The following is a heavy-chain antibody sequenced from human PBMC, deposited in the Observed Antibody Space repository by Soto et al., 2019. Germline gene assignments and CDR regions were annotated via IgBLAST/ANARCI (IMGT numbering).Heavy chain of an antibody. D-gene: IGHD3-22*01. V-gene: IGHV4-30-4*01. CDR3: ARVNPNSSGSERFDY. J-gene: IGHJ4*02. CDR2: IYYSGST. CDR1: GGSISSGDYY. Sequence: SETLSLTCTVTGGSISSGDYYWSWIRQPPGKCLEWIGYIYYSGSTYYNPSLKSRVTISVDTSKNQFSLKLSSVTAADTAVYYCARVNPNSSGSERFDYWGQGTLVTVYS.